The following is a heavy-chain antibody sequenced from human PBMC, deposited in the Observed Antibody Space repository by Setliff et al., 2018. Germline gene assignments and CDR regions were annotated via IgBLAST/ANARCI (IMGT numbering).Heavy chain of an antibody. CDR3: VRMSTVTAIDY. CDR1: GDSISSTYH. D-gene: IGHD2-21*02. V-gene: IGHV4-38-2*02. Sequence: SETLSLTCNVSGDSISSTYHWGWIRQSPGKGLEWIGTIYHSGNTYYNPSLNSRPTISVDTSKNQISLKLNSVTASDTAVYFCVRMSTVTAIDYWGQGTLVTVSS. J-gene: IGHJ4*02. CDR2: IYHSGNT.